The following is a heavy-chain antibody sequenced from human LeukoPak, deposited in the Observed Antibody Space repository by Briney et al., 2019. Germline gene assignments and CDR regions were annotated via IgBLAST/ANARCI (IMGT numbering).Heavy chain of an antibody. D-gene: IGHD2-2*01. Sequence: SETLSLTCAVYGGSFSGYYWSWIRQPPGKGLEWIGEIKHSGSTNYNPSLKSRVTISVDTSKNQFSLKLSSVTAADTAVYYCARGRETIVVVPAAYTHYYYMDVWGKGTTVTVSS. J-gene: IGHJ6*03. CDR1: GGSFSGYY. V-gene: IGHV4-34*01. CDR3: ARGRETIVVVPAAYTHYYYMDV. CDR2: IKHSGST.